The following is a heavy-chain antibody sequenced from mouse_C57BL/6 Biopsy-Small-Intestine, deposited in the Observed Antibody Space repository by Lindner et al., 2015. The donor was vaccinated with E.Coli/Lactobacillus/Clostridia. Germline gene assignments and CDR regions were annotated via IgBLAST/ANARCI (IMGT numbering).Heavy chain of an antibody. CDR1: GYAFSSSW. V-gene: IGHV1-82*01. D-gene: IGHD2-1*01. CDR3: ARRDYGNQCYFDY. J-gene: IGHJ2*01. CDR2: IYPGDGDT. Sequence: VQLQESGPELVKPGASVKISCKASGYAFSSSWMNWVKQRPGKGLEWIGRIYPGDGDTNYNGKFKGKATLTADKSSSTAYMQLSSLTYEDSAVYYCARRDYGNQCYFDYWGQGTTLTVSS.